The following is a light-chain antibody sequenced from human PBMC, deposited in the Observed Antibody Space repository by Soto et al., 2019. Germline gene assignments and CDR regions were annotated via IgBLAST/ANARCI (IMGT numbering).Light chain of an antibody. CDR3: QQYGTLLT. J-gene: IGKJ4*01. CDR1: QDISNY. Sequence: DIQMTQSPSSLSASVGDRFTITCQASQDISNYLNWYQQQPGKAPKLLIYDASNLETGVPSRFSGSGSGTDFTFTISSLQPEDIATYYCQQYGTLLTFGGGTKVEIK. CDR2: DAS. V-gene: IGKV1-33*01.